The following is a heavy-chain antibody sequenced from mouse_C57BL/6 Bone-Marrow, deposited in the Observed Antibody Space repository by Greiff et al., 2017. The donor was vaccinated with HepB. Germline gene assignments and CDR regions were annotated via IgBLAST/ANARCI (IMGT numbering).Heavy chain of an antibody. Sequence: QVQLQQPGAELVQPGASVKLSCKASGYTFTSYWMHWVQQRPGRGLEWIGRIDPNSGGTKYNEKFKSKATMTVDKPSSTAYLQRSSRTAEDSAGYYCARVADYGSSYGYFDVWGTGTTVTVSS. J-gene: IGHJ1*03. V-gene: IGHV1-72*01. D-gene: IGHD1-1*01. CDR2: IDPNSGGT. CDR1: GYTFTSYW. CDR3: ARVADYGSSYGYFDV.